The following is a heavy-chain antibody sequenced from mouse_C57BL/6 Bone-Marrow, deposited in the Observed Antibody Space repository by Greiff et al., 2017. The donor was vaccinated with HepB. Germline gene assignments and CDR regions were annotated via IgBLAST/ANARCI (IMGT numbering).Heavy chain of an antibody. D-gene: IGHD1-1*01. Sequence: SGSELRSPGSSVKLSCKDFDSAVFPIAYMSWVRQKPGHGFEWIGGILQSIGRTFYGEKFEDKATLDADTLSNTAYLELNSLTSEISASYYCARGTAVVARYFDVWGTGTTVTVSS. CDR3: ARGTAVVARYFDV. V-gene: IGHV15-2*01. J-gene: IGHJ1*03. CDR1: DSAVFPIAY. CDR2: ILQSIGRT.